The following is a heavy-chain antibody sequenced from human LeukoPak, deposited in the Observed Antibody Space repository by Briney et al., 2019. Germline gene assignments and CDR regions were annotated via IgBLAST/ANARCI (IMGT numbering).Heavy chain of an antibody. J-gene: IGHJ4*02. D-gene: IGHD1-26*01. Sequence: GALRLSCAASGFTFSSYSMNWVRQAPGKGLVWVSRINSDGSSTSYADSVKGRFTISRDNAKNTLYLQMNSLRAEDTAVYYCARVRSGSYPRAYYFDYWGQGTLVTVSS. CDR2: INSDGSST. CDR1: GFTFSSYS. CDR3: ARVRSGSYPRAYYFDY. V-gene: IGHV3-74*01.